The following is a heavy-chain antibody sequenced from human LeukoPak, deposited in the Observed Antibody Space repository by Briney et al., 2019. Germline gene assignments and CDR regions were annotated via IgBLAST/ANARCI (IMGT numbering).Heavy chain of an antibody. D-gene: IGHD2-2*01. J-gene: IGHJ4*02. CDR1: GYSFTSYW. Sequence: GESLKISCKGSGYSFTSYWIGWVRQMPGKGLEWMGIIYPGDSDTRYSPSFQGQVTIPADKSISTAYLQWSSLKASDTAMYYCARRPLDCSSTSCFDYWGQGTLVTVSS. CDR3: ARRPLDCSSTSCFDY. V-gene: IGHV5-51*01. CDR2: IYPGDSDT.